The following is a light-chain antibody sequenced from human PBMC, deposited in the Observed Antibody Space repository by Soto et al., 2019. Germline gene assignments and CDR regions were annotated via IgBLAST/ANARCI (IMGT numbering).Light chain of an antibody. V-gene: IGKV1-5*03. Sequence: DIQMTQSPSTLSASVGDRVTITCRASQSVNSWLAWYQQKPGKAPKLLIYKAFSLEGGVPSRFSGSGSGTEFNSNNSGLQPDDFATYYCQKYNSFWTFGQGTQVDMK. CDR3: QKYNSFWT. CDR1: QSVNSW. CDR2: KAF. J-gene: IGKJ1*01.